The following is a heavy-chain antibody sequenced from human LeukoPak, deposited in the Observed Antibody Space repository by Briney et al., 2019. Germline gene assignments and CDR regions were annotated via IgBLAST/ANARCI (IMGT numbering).Heavy chain of an antibody. V-gene: IGHV4-59*01. CDR3: ARAGYSYASGYYLDY. CDR1: GGSIGIYY. Sequence: PSETLSLTCTVSGGSIGIYYWTWVRQPPGKGLEWIGFIYYTGSTNYNPSLKSRVTISLDTSKNQFSLKLSSVTAADTAVYYCARAGYSYASGYYLDYWGQGTLATVSS. D-gene: IGHD5-18*01. J-gene: IGHJ4*02. CDR2: IYYTGST.